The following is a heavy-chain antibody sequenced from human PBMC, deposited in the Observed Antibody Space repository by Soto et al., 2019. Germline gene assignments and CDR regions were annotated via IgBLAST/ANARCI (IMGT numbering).Heavy chain of an antibody. CDR1: GFSFKTYG. CDR2: IGLSNSDT. V-gene: IGHV3-23*01. Sequence: EVQLLESGGGLVQPGGSLRLSCADSGFSFKTYGMTWVRQAPGKGLEGVAHIGLSNSDTYYADSVKGRFTISRDKSKNMVYLQMNSLRAADTDVYYCVKGGAYCYNDCTRSYWGRGTLVTVSS. J-gene: IGHJ4*02. CDR3: VKGGAYCYNDCTRSY. D-gene: IGHD2-21*01.